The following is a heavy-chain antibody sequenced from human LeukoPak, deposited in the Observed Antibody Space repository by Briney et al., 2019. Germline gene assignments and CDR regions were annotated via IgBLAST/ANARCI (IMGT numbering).Heavy chain of an antibody. V-gene: IGHV3-9*01. CDR1: GFTFDDYA. CDR2: ISWNSGSI. D-gene: IGHD1-26*01. Sequence: GGSLRLSCAASGFTFDDYAMHWVRQAPGKGLEWVSGISWNSGSIGYADSVKGRFTISRDNAKNSLYLQMNSLRAEDTALYYCAKGARIVGATDYATHFDYWGQGTLVTVSS. CDR3: AKGARIVGATDYATHFDY. J-gene: IGHJ4*02.